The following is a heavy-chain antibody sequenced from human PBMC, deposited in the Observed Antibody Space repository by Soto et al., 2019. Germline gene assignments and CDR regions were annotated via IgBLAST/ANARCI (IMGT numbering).Heavy chain of an antibody. CDR2: VSGGGDGT. CDR1: GFTFTNYA. J-gene: IGHJ3*01. Sequence: EVQLLESGGGLVQPGGSLRLSCAASGFTFTNYAMSWVRQAPGKGLEWVSTVSGGGDGTYYADSVKGRFSTSRDNSRNTVYLQKNSLRAEDTAVYYWAKKGLGSLATYCNYGDCHYAFDLWGQGTIVTVSS. CDR3: AKKGLGSLATYCNYGDCHYAFDL. V-gene: IGHV3-23*01. D-gene: IGHD2-21*02.